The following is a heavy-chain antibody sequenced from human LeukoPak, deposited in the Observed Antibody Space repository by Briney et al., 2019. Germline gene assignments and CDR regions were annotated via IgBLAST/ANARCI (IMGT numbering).Heavy chain of an antibody. D-gene: IGHD1-1*01. V-gene: IGHV3-21*01. Sequence: GGSLRPSCAASGFTFSSYSMNWVRQAPGKGLEWVSSISSSSSYIYYADSVKGRFTISRDNAKNSLYLQMNSLRAEDTAVYYCARDPRGYNWNDVGYFDYWGQGTLVTVSS. CDR2: ISSSSSYI. CDR3: ARDPRGYNWNDVGYFDY. CDR1: GFTFSSYS. J-gene: IGHJ4*02.